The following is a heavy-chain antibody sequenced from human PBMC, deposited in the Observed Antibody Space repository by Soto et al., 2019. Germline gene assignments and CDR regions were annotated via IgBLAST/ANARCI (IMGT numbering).Heavy chain of an antibody. J-gene: IGHJ4*02. CDR1: GFMFDSYA. Sequence: LLQLASGGGLVQPGGSLRLSCAASGFMFDSYAMNWVRQAPGKGLEWVSDINKSGGDIDYADSVKGRFTISRDNSKNTLFLQMNSLRAEDTAIYYCAREDGGGPFDYWGQGILVTVSS. V-gene: IGHV3-23*01. D-gene: IGHD2-15*01. CDR3: AREDGGGPFDY. CDR2: INKSGGDI.